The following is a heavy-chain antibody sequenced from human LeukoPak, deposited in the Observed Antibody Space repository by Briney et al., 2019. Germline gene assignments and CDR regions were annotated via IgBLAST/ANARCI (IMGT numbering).Heavy chain of an antibody. V-gene: IGHV4-59*01. CDR2: IYYSGST. Sequence: SETLSLTRTVSGGSIGSYYWSWIRQPPGKGLEWIGYIYYSGSTNYNPSLKSRVTISVDTSKNQFSLKLSSVTAADTAVYYCASGYYGTRTLAFDYWGQGTLVTVSS. CDR3: ASGYYGTRTLAFDY. CDR1: GGSIGSYY. D-gene: IGHD4-17*01. J-gene: IGHJ4*02.